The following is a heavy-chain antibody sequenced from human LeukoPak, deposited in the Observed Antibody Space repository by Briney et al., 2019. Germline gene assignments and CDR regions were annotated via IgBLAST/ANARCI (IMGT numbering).Heavy chain of an antibody. CDR1: GFTFSTYD. CDR2: ISSYSSYM. CDR3: ARARITIFGVVSYDFDY. D-gene: IGHD3-3*01. Sequence: GGSLRLSCAASGFTFSTYDMNWVRQAPGKGLEWVSSISSYSSYMYYAGSVKGRFTISRDNAKNSLYLQMSSLRAEDTAVYYCARARITIFGVVSYDFDYWGQGTLVTVSS. J-gene: IGHJ4*02. V-gene: IGHV3-21*01.